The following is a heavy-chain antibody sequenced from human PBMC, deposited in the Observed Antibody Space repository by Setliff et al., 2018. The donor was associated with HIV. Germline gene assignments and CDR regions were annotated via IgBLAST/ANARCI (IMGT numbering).Heavy chain of an antibody. V-gene: IGHV3-23*01. Sequence: LRLSCAASGFTFSSYAMNWVRQAPGKGLEWVSEISGSGGGTYYADSMKGRFTISRDNSNNTLYLQMNSLRAEDTAVYYCARVFLVWELARWLQPSPGDYWGQGTLVTVSS. CDR3: ARVFLVWELARWLQPSPGDY. CDR2: ISGSGGGT. CDR1: GFTFSSYA. D-gene: IGHD1-26*01. J-gene: IGHJ4*02.